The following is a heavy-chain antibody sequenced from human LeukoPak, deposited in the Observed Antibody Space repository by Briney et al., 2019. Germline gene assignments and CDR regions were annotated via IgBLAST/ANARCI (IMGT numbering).Heavy chain of an antibody. CDR1: GFTFSSYA. V-gene: IGHV3-23*01. D-gene: IGHD5-18*01. CDR2: ISGSGGST. Sequence: GGSLRLSCAASGFTFSSYAMSWVRQSPGKGLEWVSAISGSGGSTYYADSVKGRFTISRDNSKNTLYLQMNSLRAEDTAVYYCAKGGGYSYGYEEFDYWGQGTLVTVSS. CDR3: AKGGGYSYGYEEFDY. J-gene: IGHJ4*02.